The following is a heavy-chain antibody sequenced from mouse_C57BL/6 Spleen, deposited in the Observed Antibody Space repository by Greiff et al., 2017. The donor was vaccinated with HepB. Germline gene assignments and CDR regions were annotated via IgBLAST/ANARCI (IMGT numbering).Heavy chain of an antibody. Sequence: EVQLQQSGPELVKPGASVKISCKASGYTFTDYYMNWVKQSHGESLEWIGDINPNNGGTRYNQKFKGKATLTVAKSSSTASMELRSLTSEDSAVYYGARGVDLTGYFDYWGQGTPLTVSS. CDR1: GYTFTDYY. D-gene: IGHD1-1*02. V-gene: IGHV1-26*01. J-gene: IGHJ2*01. CDR3: ARGVDLTGYFDY. CDR2: INPNNGGT.